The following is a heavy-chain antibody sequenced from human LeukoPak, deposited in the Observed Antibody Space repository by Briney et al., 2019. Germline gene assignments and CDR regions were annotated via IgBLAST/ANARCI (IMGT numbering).Heavy chain of an antibody. V-gene: IGHV3-33*01. Sequence: GGSLRLSCAASGFSLRDYGMYWVRQAPGKGLEWVSIIWSDGSKKYYGDSVKGRFTISRDDSKNTLYLQMNSLRAEDTAVYYCARDVNWFDPWGQGTLVTVSS. J-gene: IGHJ5*02. CDR1: GFSLRDYG. CDR3: ARDVNWFDP. CDR2: IWSDGSKK.